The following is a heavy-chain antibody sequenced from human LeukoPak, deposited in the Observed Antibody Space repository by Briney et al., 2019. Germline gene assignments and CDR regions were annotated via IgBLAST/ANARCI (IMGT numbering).Heavy chain of an antibody. CDR2: INPNSGGT. CDR3: ARVIVGYSGYDLAFDI. Sequence: ASVKVSFKASGYTFTCYYMHWVRQAPGQGLEWMGWINPNSGGTNYAQKFQGRVTMPRDTSISTAYMEVSRLRSDDTGVYYCARVIVGYSGYDLAFDIWGEGTMVTVSS. J-gene: IGHJ3*02. CDR1: GYTFTCYY. D-gene: IGHD5-12*01. V-gene: IGHV1-2*02.